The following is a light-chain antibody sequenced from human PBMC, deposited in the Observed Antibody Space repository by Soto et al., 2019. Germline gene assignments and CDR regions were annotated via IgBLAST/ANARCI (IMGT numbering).Light chain of an antibody. J-gene: IGKJ1*01. Sequence: EIVMTQSPATPSLSPGERATLSCRASQSVSSDLAWYQQKPGQAPRVLIYGASTRATGIPARFSGSGSGTEFTLTISSLQSEDFAIYYCQQYNNWPPWTFGQGTKVDIK. CDR3: QQYNNWPPWT. V-gene: IGKV3-15*01. CDR1: QSVSSD. CDR2: GAS.